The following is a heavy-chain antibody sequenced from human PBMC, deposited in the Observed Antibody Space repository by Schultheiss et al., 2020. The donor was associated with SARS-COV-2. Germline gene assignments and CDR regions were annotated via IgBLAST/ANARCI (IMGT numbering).Heavy chain of an antibody. V-gene: IGHV4-38-2*01. D-gene: IGHD5-18*01. J-gene: IGHJ4*02. CDR1: GYSISSGYY. CDR3: ARVRYSYGYVVDY. Sequence: SETLSLTCAVSGYSISSGYYWGWIRQPPGKGLEWIGSIYHSGSTYYNPSLKSRVTISVDTSKNQFSLKLSSVTAADTAVYYCARVRYSYGYVVDYWGQGTLVTVSS. CDR2: IYHSGST.